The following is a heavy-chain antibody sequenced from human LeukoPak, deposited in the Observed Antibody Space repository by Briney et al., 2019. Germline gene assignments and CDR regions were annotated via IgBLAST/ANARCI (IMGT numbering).Heavy chain of an antibody. Sequence: PGGSLRLSCAAAGFDFSDFWMSWVRQVPGKGLEWVATIKKDGSETHYVDSVKGRFTISRHNAESSLYLQMNSLRAEDTAVYYCATYSSSNGREFQYWGQGTLVTVSS. CDR3: ATYSSSNGREFQY. D-gene: IGHD2-2*01. CDR2: IKKDGSET. CDR1: GFDFSDFW. J-gene: IGHJ1*01. V-gene: IGHV3-7*01.